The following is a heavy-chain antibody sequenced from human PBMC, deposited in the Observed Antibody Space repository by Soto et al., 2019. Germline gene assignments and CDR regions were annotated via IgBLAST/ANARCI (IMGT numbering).Heavy chain of an antibody. Sequence: GESLKISCKGSGYSFTSYWIGWVRQMPGKGLEWMGIIYPGDSDTRYSPSFQGQVTISADKSISTAYLQWSSLKASDTAMYYCARLLGYCSGGSCLPTSDAFDIWGQGTMVTVSS. J-gene: IGHJ3*02. CDR1: GYSFTSYW. CDR3: ARLLGYCSGGSCLPTSDAFDI. D-gene: IGHD2-15*01. CDR2: IYPGDSDT. V-gene: IGHV5-51*01.